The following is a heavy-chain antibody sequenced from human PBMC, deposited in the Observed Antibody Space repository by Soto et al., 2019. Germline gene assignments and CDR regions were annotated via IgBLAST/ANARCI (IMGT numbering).Heavy chain of an antibody. CDR3: ARDQRKAGAGTDNFFY. J-gene: IGHJ4*02. CDR2: VWYDGSNK. CDR1: GFTFSSYG. V-gene: IGHV3-33*01. D-gene: IGHD6-19*01. Sequence: QVQLVESGGGVVQPGRSLRLSCAASGFTFSSYGMHWVRQAPGKGLEWVAVVWYDGSNKYYADSVKGRFTISRDNSKNTLYLQMNSLRAEDTAVYYCARDQRKAGAGTDNFFYWGQGTLVTVSS.